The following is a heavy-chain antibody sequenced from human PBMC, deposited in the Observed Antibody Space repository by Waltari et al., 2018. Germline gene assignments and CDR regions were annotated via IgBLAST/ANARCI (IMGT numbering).Heavy chain of an antibody. D-gene: IGHD1-1*01. CDR3: AGVNWNDRTFAI. CDR1: GFTFSTYD. Sequence: EVQLVESGGGLVQPGGSLRLSCAASGFTFSTYDMHWVRQGTGKRLEWVSAIGTDGNTFYIDSVKGRFTISRENAKSSLYLQMNSLRAEDTAMYYCAGVNWNDRTFAIWGQGTLVTVSS. J-gene: IGHJ3*02. CDR2: IGTDGNT. V-gene: IGHV3-13*01.